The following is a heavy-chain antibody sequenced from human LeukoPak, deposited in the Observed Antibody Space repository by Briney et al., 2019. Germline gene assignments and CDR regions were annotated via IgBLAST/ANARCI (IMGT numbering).Heavy chain of an antibody. V-gene: IGHV1-8*01. J-gene: IGHJ4*02. Sequence: ASVKVSCKTSGYTFINYDINWVRQATGQGLEWLGWMSANSGNTGYAQKFQGRVSMTRATSISTAYLELSSLTFEDTAVYYCARGNYDYVWGSYRRAYCFDYWGQGTLVTVSS. CDR2: MSANSGNT. CDR3: ARGNYDYVWGSYRRAYCFDY. CDR1: GYTFINYD. D-gene: IGHD3-16*02.